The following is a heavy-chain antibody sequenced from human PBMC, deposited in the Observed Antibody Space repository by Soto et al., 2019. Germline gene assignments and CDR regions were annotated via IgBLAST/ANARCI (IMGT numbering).Heavy chain of an antibody. D-gene: IGHD3-22*01. CDR2: IYPGDSDT. CDR1: GYSFSNYW. CDR3: ARTDSSDYYPFDY. J-gene: IGHJ4*02. V-gene: IGHV5-51*01. Sequence: PGESLKISCKGSGYSFSNYWIGWVRQMPGKGLEWMGIIYPGDSDTRYSPSFQGQVTISADKSISTAYLQWSGLKASDTAMYYCARTDSSDYYPFDYRGQGTLVTVSS.